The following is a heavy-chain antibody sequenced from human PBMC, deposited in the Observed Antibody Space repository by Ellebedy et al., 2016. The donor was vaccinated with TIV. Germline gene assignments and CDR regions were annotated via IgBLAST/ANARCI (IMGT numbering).Heavy chain of an antibody. CDR1: GASISSDKW. Sequence: MPGGSLRLSCAVSGASISSDKWWTWVRQPPGKGLEWIGETHPTKSSNYNPSLKRRVTMSVDKSKNQFSLNLNSVTAAETAVYYCARGGNWQFDYWGQGTLVTVSS. CDR2: THPTKSS. J-gene: IGHJ4*02. D-gene: IGHD1-1*01. CDR3: ARGGNWQFDY. V-gene: IGHV4-4*02.